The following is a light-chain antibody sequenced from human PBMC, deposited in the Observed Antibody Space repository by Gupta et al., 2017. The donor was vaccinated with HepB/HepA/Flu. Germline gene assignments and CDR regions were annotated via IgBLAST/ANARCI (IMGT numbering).Light chain of an antibody. CDR1: KIVSNH. CDR2: GAS. CDR3: QQYNNWPST. Sequence: EILMTQSPATLYVSPGERATLSCRASKIVSNHLAWYQQKPGQAPRLLIYGASTRATGIPARFSGSGARTESTLTISILHAEDFAFYYCQQYNNWPSTFGQGTKVEIK. J-gene: IGKJ1*01. V-gene: IGKV3-15*01.